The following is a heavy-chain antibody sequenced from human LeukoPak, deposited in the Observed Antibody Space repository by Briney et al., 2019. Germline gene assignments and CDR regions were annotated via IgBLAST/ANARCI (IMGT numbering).Heavy chain of an antibody. CDR3: AADHDWFTMIRGGNPFDI. CDR1: GFTFSSSA. V-gene: IGHV1-58*01. CDR2: IVVGSGNT. J-gene: IGHJ3*02. Sequence: SVKVSCKASGFTFSSSALQWVRQARGQRLEWIGWIVVGSGNTDYAQKFQERVNFTRDMSTSTAYMELSSLRSEDTAVYYCAADHDWFTMIRGGNPFDIWGQGTMVTVSS. D-gene: IGHD3-22*01.